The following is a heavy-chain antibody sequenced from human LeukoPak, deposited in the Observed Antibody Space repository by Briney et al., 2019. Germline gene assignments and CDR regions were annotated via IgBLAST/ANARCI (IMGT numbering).Heavy chain of an antibody. CDR2: INPNSGGT. CDR1: GYTFTSYG. Sequence: GASVKVSCKASGYTFTSYGISWVRQAPGQGLEWMGWINPNSGGTNYAQKFQGRVTMTRDTSISTAYMELSRLRSDDTAVYYCARIIAAAGTIFDYWGQGTLVTVSS. V-gene: IGHV1-2*02. J-gene: IGHJ4*02. D-gene: IGHD6-13*01. CDR3: ARIIAAAGTIFDY.